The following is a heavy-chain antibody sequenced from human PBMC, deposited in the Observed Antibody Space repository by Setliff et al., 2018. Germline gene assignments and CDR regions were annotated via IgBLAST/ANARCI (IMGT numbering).Heavy chain of an antibody. J-gene: IGHJ4*02. D-gene: IGHD3-9*01. CDR1: GYTFTNYW. CDR3: ARLGGGSTGYSFDY. Sequence: WESLKIPCKGSGYTFTNYWIAWVRQMPGKGLEWMGVVYPGDSDTRYSPSFHGQVTMSADKSFSTAFLQWSSLKASATTIYYCARLGGGSTGYSFDYWGQGSLVTVSS. V-gene: IGHV5-51*01. CDR2: VYPGDSDT.